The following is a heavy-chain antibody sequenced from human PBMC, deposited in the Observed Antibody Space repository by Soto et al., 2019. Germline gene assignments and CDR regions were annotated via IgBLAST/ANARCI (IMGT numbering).Heavy chain of an antibody. Sequence: SETLSLTCTVSGGSISSYYRSWIRQPPEKGLEWIGYIYYSGSTNYNPSLKSRVTISLDTSKNQFSLKLSSVTAADTAVYYCARLGGYYIFDYWGQGTPVTVSS. CDR3: ARLGGYYIFDY. V-gene: IGHV4-59*08. J-gene: IGHJ4*02. D-gene: IGHD3-22*01. CDR1: GGSISSYY. CDR2: IYYSGST.